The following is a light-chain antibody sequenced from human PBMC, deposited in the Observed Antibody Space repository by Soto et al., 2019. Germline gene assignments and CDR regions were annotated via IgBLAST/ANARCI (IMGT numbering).Light chain of an antibody. CDR1: QSISSW. J-gene: IGKJ4*01. CDR2: KAS. V-gene: IGKV1-5*03. CDR3: QQYNSSALT. Sequence: DIQMTQSPSTLSASVGDRVTITCRASQSISSWLAWYQQKPGKAPKLLIYKASSLESGVPSRFSGSGSGTEFPLTISSLQPDDFATYYCQQYNSSALTFGGGTKVEIK.